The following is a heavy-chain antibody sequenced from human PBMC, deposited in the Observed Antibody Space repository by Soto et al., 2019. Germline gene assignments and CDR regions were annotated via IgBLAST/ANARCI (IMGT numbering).Heavy chain of an antibody. CDR1: GYTFTGYY. CDR3: AIGIAVDNDAFDI. Sequence: ASVKVSCKASGYTFTGYYMHWVRQAPGQGLEWMGWIIPNIGVTNYAQKFQGRVTMTTDKSTSTAYMELSSMRSEDTAVYYCAIGIAVDNDAFDIWGQGTMVTVSS. CDR2: IIPNIGVT. D-gene: IGHD6-19*01. J-gene: IGHJ3*02. V-gene: IGHV1-2*02.